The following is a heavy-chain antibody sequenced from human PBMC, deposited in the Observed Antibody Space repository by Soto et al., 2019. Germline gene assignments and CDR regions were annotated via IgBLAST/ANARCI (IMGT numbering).Heavy chain of an antibody. V-gene: IGHV4-39*01. D-gene: IGHD2-2*03. Sequence: QLQVRESGPGLVKPSETLSLTCTVSGGSVSSSSYSWGWIRQSPGKGLEWIGTIYSSENTYYNPSLLSRVTISVDTSKNEFSLRLSSVTAADTAVYYCARLNGYCISTNCHGYYGMDVWGQGTTVTVSS. CDR1: GGSVSSSSYS. CDR2: IYSSENT. CDR3: ARLNGYCISTNCHGYYGMDV. J-gene: IGHJ6*02.